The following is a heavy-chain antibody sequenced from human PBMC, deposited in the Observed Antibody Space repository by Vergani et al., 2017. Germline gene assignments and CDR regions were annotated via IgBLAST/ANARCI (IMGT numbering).Heavy chain of an antibody. V-gene: IGHV1-69*04. CDR1: GGTFSSYA. J-gene: IGHJ3*02. D-gene: IGHD3-16*01. Sequence: QVQLVQSGAEVKKPGSSVKVSCKASGGTFSSYAISWVRQAPGQGLEWMGRIIPILGLANYAQKFQGRVTITADKSTSTAYMELSSLRSEDTAVYYCARGETFGGVENIAAFDIWGQGTMVTVSS. CDR3: ARGETFGGVENIAAFDI. CDR2: IIPILGLA.